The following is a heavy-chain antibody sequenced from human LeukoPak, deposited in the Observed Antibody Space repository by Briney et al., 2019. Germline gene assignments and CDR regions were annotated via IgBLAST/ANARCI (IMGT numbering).Heavy chain of an antibody. CDR2: INHSGST. J-gene: IGHJ5*02. V-gene: IGHV4-34*01. Sequence: SETLSLTCAVYGGSFSGYYWSWIRQPPGKGLEWIGEINHSGSTNYNPSLKRRVTISVDTSKNQFSLKLSSVTAADTAVYYCASPDYYGSGSYYKDWFDPWGQGTLVTVSS. CDR3: ASPDYYGSGSYYKDWFDP. CDR1: GGSFSGYY. D-gene: IGHD3-10*01.